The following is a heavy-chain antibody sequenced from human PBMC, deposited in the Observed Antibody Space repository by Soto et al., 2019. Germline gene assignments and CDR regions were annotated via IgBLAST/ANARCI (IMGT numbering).Heavy chain of an antibody. CDR1: GGSFSGYY. CDR2: INHSGST. CDR3: ARGPDSSSWYWYYYYGMDV. Sequence: ETLSLTCAVYGGSFSGYYWSWIRQPPGKGLEWIGEINHSGSTNYNPSLKSRVTISVDTSKNQFSLKLSSVTAADTAVYYCARGPDSSSWYWYYYYGMDVWGQG. D-gene: IGHD6-13*01. V-gene: IGHV4-34*01. J-gene: IGHJ6*02.